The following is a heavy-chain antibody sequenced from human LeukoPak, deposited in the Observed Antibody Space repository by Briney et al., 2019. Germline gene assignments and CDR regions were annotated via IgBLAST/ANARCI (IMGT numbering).Heavy chain of an antibody. D-gene: IGHD3-9*01. CDR1: GGSISSYY. CDR2: IYYSGST. J-gene: IGHJ3*02. Sequence: SETLSLTCTVSGGSISSYYWSWIRQPPGKGLEWIGYIYYSGSTNYNPSLKSRVAISVDTSKNQFSLKLSSVTAADTAVYYCARDSTYFRAFDIWGQGTMVTVSS. V-gene: IGHV4-59*01. CDR3: ARDSTYFRAFDI.